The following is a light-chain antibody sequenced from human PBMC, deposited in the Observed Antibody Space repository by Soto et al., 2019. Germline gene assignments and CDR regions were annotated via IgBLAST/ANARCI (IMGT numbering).Light chain of an antibody. Sequence: EIVLTQSPGTLSLSPGERATLSCRASQSFSNSNLAWYQQKPGQPPRLLIYGASTRATGVPDRFSGSGSGTDFTLTINRLEPEDFAVYFCQQYGSSPLTFDGGTKVEIK. V-gene: IGKV3-20*01. J-gene: IGKJ4*01. CDR3: QQYGSSPLT. CDR1: QSFSNSN. CDR2: GAS.